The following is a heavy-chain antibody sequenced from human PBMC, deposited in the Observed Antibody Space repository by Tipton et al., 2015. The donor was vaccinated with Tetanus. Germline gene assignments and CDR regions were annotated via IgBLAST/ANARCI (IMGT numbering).Heavy chain of an antibody. V-gene: IGHV3-30-3*01. CDR2: ISYDGSNK. D-gene: IGHD6-6*01. J-gene: IGHJ4*02. CDR3: ARESAGYSSSFLTDY. Sequence: SLRLSCAASGFTFSSYAMHWVRQAPGKGLEWVAVISYDGSNKYYADSVKGRFTISRDNSKNTLYLQMNSLRAEDTAVHYCARESAGYSSSFLTDYWGQGTLVTVSS. CDR1: GFTFSSYA.